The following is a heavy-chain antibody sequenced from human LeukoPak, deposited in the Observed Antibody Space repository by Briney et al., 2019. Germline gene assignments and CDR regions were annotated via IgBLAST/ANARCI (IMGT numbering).Heavy chain of an antibody. V-gene: IGHV3-30*03. D-gene: IGHD3-16*02. CDR2: ISYDGSNK. CDR1: GFTFSSYG. CDR3: ARDPVITFGGVIVKYYYYMDV. J-gene: IGHJ6*03. Sequence: GGSLRLSCAASGFTFSSYGMHWVRQAPGKGLEWVAVISYDGSNKYYADSVKGRFTISRDNSKNTLYLQMNSLRAEDTAVYYCARDPVITFGGVIVKYYYYMDVWGKGTTVTVSS.